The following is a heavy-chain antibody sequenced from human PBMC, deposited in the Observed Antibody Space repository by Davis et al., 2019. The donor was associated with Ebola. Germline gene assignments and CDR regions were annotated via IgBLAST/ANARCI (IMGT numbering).Heavy chain of an antibody. V-gene: IGHV3-22*01. J-gene: IGHJ4*02. CDR3: TRVPYSSGSDY. Sequence: GESLKISCAASGFTFSYYYMSGVRQAPGKGLEWVGFIRNKANGGTTEYAASVKGRFTISRDDSKSIAYLQMNSLKTEDTAVYYCTRVPYSSGSDYWGQGTLVTVSS. D-gene: IGHD6-19*01. CDR1: GFTFSYYY. CDR2: IRNKANGGTT.